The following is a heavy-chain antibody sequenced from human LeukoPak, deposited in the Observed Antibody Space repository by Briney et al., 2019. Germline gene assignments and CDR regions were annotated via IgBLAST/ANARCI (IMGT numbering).Heavy chain of an antibody. Sequence: PSETLSLTCTVSNGSISSYYWSWIRQPPGKGLEWIGYIYYSGSTNYNPSLKSRVTISVDTSKNQFSLKLSSVTAADTAVYYCARGGSGAMTAFDIWGQGTMVTVSS. CDR3: ARGGSGAMTAFDI. CDR2: IYYSGST. V-gene: IGHV4-59*12. J-gene: IGHJ3*02. CDR1: NGSISSYY. D-gene: IGHD1-26*01.